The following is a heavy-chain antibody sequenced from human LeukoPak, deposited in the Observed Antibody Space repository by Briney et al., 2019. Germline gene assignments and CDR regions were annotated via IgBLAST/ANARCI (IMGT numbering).Heavy chain of an antibody. CDR1: GFTFSSYG. CDR3: ARDRNPMGFGELPSYFDY. V-gene: IGHV3-30*03. CDR2: ISYDGSNK. D-gene: IGHD3-10*01. J-gene: IGHJ4*02. Sequence: PGRSLRLSCAASGFTFSSYGMHWVRQAPGKGLEWVAVISYDGSNKYYADSVKGRFTISRDNSKNTLYLQMNSLRAEDTAVYYCARDRNPMGFGELPSYFDYWGQGTLVTVSS.